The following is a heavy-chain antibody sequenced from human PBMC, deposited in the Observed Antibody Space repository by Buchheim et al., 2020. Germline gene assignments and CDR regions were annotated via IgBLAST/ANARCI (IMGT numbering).Heavy chain of an antibody. CDR1: GYTFTNHD. V-gene: IGHV1-8*01. J-gene: IGHJ4*02. D-gene: IGHD2/OR15-2a*01. CDR3: ARAVSAHTTSYVYYFDY. CDR2: MNPISGNA. Sequence: QVQLVQSGAEVKRPGASMKVSCKASGYTFTNHDINWVRQATGQGLEWMGWMNPISGNADSAQRIQGRVTLTMDTSTSTAYMELSSLTFEDTALYYCARAVSAHTTSYVYYFDYWGQGTL.